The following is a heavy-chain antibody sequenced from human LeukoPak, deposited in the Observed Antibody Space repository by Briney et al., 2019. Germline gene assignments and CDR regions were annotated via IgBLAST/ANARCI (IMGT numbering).Heavy chain of an antibody. CDR3: ATYYYDSSGYYFPGGY. Sequence: GGSLRLSCAASGFTFSSYAMSWVRQAPGKGLEWVSAISGSGGSTYYADSVKGRFTISRDNSKNTLYLQMNSLRAEDTAVYYCATYYYDSSGYYFPGGYWGQGTLVTVSS. J-gene: IGHJ4*02. D-gene: IGHD3-22*01. CDR2: ISGSGGST. V-gene: IGHV3-23*01. CDR1: GFTFSSYA.